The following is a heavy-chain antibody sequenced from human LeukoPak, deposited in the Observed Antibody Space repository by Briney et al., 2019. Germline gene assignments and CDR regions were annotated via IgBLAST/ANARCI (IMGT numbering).Heavy chain of an antibody. CDR2: IYHSGST. CDR1: GYSITSGCF. J-gene: IGHJ4*02. CDR3: ARVTYGAKGY. Sequence: SETLSLTCTVSGYSITSGCFWGWIRQPPGKGLEWIGSIYHSGSTYYNASLKSRVTISVDTSKNQFSLKLSSVTAADTAVYYCARVTYGAKGYWGQGTLVTVSS. V-gene: IGHV4-38-2*02. D-gene: IGHD4-17*01.